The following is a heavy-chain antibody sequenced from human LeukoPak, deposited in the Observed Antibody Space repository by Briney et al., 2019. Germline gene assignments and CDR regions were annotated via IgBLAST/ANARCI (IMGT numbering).Heavy chain of an antibody. CDR3: ARSYYYDSSGYAGGFDY. CDR1: GDSIRSSNW. CDR2: IYHSGST. J-gene: IGHJ4*02. D-gene: IGHD3-22*01. V-gene: IGHV4-4*02. Sequence: SGTLSLTCDVSGDSIRSSNWWNWVRQPPGKGLEWIGGIYHSGSTNYNPSLKSRVTISVDTSKNQFSLKLSSVTAADTAVYYCARSYYYDSSGYAGGFDYWGQGTLVTVSS.